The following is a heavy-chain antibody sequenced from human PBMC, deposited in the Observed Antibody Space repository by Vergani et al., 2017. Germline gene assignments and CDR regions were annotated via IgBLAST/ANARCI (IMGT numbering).Heavy chain of an antibody. J-gene: IGHJ4*02. CDR1: GFTFSSYA. CDR3: ARDRHDSSPSVIDY. V-gene: IGHV3-30-3*01. D-gene: IGHD3-22*01. Sequence: QVQLVESGGGVVQPGRSLRLSCAASGFTFSSYAMHWVRQAPGKGLEWGAVISYDGSHKYYADSVKGRFTISRDNSKNTLYLQMNSLRAEDTAVYYCARDRHDSSPSVIDYWGQGTLVTVSS. CDR2: ISYDGSHK.